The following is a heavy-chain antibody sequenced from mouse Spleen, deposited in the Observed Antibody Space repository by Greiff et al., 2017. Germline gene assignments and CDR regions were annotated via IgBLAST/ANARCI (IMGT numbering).Heavy chain of an antibody. Sequence: EVKLMESGGGLVQPGGSLRLSCATSGFTFTDYDMSWVRQRPGKALEWLGFIRNKDNGNTTEYSASVKGRLTISRDNTQSILYLQMNTPRAEDRAPCCCARDEGFYYYGSSYAMAYWGQGTSVTVSS. CDR3: ARDEGFYYYGSSYAMAY. CDR2: IRNKDNGNTT. V-gene: IGHV7-3*02. J-gene: IGHJ4*01. CDR1: GFTFTDYD. D-gene: IGHD1-1*01.